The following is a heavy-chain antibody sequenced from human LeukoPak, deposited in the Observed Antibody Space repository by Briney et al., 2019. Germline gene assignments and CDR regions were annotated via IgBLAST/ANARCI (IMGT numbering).Heavy chain of an antibody. Sequence: GASVKVSCKASGYTFTGYYMHWVRQAPGQGLEWMGWINPNSGGTNYAQKFQGRVTMTRDTSISTAYMELSRLRSDDTAVYYCARVMIVVASLIDAFDIWGQGTMVTVSS. D-gene: IGHD3-22*01. J-gene: IGHJ3*02. CDR3: ARVMIVVASLIDAFDI. CDR2: INPNSGGT. CDR1: GYTFTGYY. V-gene: IGHV1-2*02.